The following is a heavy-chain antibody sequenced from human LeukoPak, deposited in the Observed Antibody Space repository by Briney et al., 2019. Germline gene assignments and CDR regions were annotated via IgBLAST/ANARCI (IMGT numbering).Heavy chain of an antibody. D-gene: IGHD3-16*01. CDR1: GGSVNIGSYY. V-gene: IGHV4-61*01. J-gene: IGHJ4*02. CDR2: IYYSGST. CDR3: ATIMITFGGVRD. Sequence: SETLSLTCTVSGGSVNIGSYYWSWIRQPPGKGLEWIGYIYYSGSTNYNPSLKSRVTISVDTSKNQFSLKLSSVTAADTAVYYCATIMITFGGVRDWGQGTLVTVSS.